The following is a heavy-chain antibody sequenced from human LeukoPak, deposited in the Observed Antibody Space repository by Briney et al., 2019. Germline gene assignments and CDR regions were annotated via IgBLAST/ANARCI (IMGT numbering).Heavy chain of an antibody. CDR2: IIPILGIA. D-gene: IGHD5-18*01. J-gene: IGHJ4*02. Sequence: GASVKVSCKASGGTFSSYTISWVRQAPGQGLEWMGRIIPILGIANYAQKFQGRVTITADKSTSTAYMELSSLRSEDTAVYYCATGRRRTNTAMADYWGQGTLVTVSS. V-gene: IGHV1-69*02. CDR1: GGTFSSYT. CDR3: ATGRRRTNTAMADY.